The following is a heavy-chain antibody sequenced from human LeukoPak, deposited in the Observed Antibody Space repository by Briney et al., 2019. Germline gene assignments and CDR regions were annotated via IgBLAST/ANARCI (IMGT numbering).Heavy chain of an antibody. Sequence: GASVKVSCKASGGTFSSYAISWVRQAPGQGLEWMGGIIPIFGTANYAQKFQGRVTMTEDTSTDTAYMELSSLRSEDTAVYYCATDLGLYGDQPICWGQGTLVTVSS. J-gene: IGHJ4*02. D-gene: IGHD4-17*01. V-gene: IGHV1-69*06. CDR2: IIPIFGTA. CDR3: ATDLGLYGDQPIC. CDR1: GGTFSSYA.